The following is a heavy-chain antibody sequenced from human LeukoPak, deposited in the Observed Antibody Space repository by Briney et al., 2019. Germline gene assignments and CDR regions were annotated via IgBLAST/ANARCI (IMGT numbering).Heavy chain of an antibody. V-gene: IGHV3-33*01. D-gene: IGHD3/OR15-3a*01. Sequence: PGGSLRLSCAASGFTFSSYGMHWVRQAPGKGLEWVAVIWYDGSNKYYADSVKGRFTISRDNSKNTLYLQMNSLRAEDTAVYYCARGTGPGRRNYFDYWGQGTLVTVSS. CDR3: ARGTGPGRRNYFDY. J-gene: IGHJ4*02. CDR1: GFTFSSYG. CDR2: IWYDGSNK.